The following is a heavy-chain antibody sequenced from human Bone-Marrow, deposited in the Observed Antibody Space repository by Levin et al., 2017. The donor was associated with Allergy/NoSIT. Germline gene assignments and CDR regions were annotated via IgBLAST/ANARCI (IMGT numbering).Heavy chain of an antibody. CDR1: GFTFSDYT. D-gene: IGHD2-21*02. CDR3: AGPAFCGRDCIHHGWWPY. Sequence: AGGSLRLSCAASGFTFSDYTMNWLRQAPGKGMEWVSYISNSGTTTEYADSVKGRFTISRDDAKNSLYLQMNSLRDEDTAVYYCAGPAFCGRDCIHHGWWPYWGQGTLVTVAA. J-gene: IGHJ4*02. V-gene: IGHV3-48*02. CDR2: ISNSGTTT.